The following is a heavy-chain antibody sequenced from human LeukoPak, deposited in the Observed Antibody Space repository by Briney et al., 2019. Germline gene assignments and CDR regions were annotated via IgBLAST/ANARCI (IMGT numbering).Heavy chain of an antibody. V-gene: IGHV4-59*08. D-gene: IGHD3-9*01. CDR1: GGSISSYY. J-gene: IGHJ4*02. CDR3: ASHPYYDILTGYYRGFDY. Sequence: PSETLSLTCTVSGGSISSYYWSWIRQPPGKGLEWIGYIYYSGSTNYNPSLKSRVTISVDTSKNQFPLKLSSVAAADTAVYYCASHPYYDILTGYYRGFDYWGQGTLVTVSS. CDR2: IYYSGST.